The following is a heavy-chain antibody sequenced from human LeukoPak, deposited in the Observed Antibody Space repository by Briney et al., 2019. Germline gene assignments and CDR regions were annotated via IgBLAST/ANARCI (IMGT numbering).Heavy chain of an antibody. CDR2: VYTRVRP. Sequence: PAETLSLTCTVSGDSISRSYWKWIRQPAGKGLEWIGRVYTRVRPNYTPSLKSRVTMSVDTSMNHFSLNLSSVTASDTAVYYSARVRLFHGASSGWIWAFDIWGQGTKVTVSS. D-gene: IGHD6-19*01. J-gene: IGHJ3*02. CDR3: ARVRLFHGASSGWIWAFDI. CDR1: GDSISRSY. V-gene: IGHV4-4*07.